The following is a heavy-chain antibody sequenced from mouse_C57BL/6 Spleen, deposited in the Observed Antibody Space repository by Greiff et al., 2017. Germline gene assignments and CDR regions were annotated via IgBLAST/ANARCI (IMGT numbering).Heavy chain of an antibody. V-gene: IGHV1-42*01. J-gene: IGHJ2*01. D-gene: IGHD3-2*02. Sequence: EVQLQQSGPELVKPGASVKISCKASGYSFTGYYMNWVKQSPEKSLEWIGEINPSTGGTTYNQKFKAKATLTVDKSSSTAYMQLKSLTSEDSAVYYCARTGYEYWGQGTTLTVSS. CDR1: GYSFTGYY. CDR2: INPSTGGT. CDR3: ARTGYEY.